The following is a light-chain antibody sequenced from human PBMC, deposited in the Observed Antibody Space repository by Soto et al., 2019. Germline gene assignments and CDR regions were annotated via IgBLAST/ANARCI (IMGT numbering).Light chain of an antibody. CDR1: QSLLHSNGYNY. Sequence: DIGMTHSPLSLPVTPGEPASISCRSSQSLLHSNGYNYLDWYLQKPGQSPQLLIYLGSNRASGVPDRFSGSGSGKDFTLKISRVEAEDVGVHYCMQALKTPQTFGQGSKVDIX. J-gene: IGKJ1*01. CDR2: LGS. CDR3: MQALKTPQT. V-gene: IGKV2-28*01.